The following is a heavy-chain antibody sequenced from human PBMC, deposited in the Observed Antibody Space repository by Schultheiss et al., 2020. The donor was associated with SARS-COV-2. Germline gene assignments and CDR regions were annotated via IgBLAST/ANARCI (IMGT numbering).Heavy chain of an antibody. Sequence: GESLKISCAASGFTFSSYGMHWVRQAPGKGLEWVSAIGTAGDTYYPGSVKGRFTISRDNSKNTLYLQMNSLRAEDTAVYYCAREGLSSSWYRDYYYGMDVWGQGTTVTVSS. J-gene: IGHJ6*02. D-gene: IGHD6-13*01. CDR3: AREGLSSSWYRDYYYGMDV. CDR1: GFTFSSYG. V-gene: IGHV3-13*01. CDR2: IGTAGDT.